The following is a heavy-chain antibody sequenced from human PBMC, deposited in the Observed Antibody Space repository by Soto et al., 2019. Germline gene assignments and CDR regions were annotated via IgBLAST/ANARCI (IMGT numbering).Heavy chain of an antibody. CDR2: IYKTGST. J-gene: IGHJ6*02. D-gene: IGHD5-18*01. Sequence: QVQLQESGPGLVKPSQTLSLTCSVSGGSINSGGHYWSWIRQHPGKGLEWIGHIYKTGSTDFNPSLKERLPISIVTSKNQFSLSLRSVTDADTAVYYCARDRIQFSVVVWGQGPTVTASS. V-gene: IGHV4-31*03. CDR3: ARDRIQFSVVV. CDR1: GGSINSGGHY.